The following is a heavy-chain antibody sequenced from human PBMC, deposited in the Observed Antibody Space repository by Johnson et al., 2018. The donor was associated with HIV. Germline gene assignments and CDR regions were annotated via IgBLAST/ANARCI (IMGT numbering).Heavy chain of an antibody. D-gene: IGHD2-15*01. CDR3: TTDREYCSGGSCYLNAFDI. V-gene: IGHV3-15*01. CDR1: GFTFSNAW. Sequence: VQLVESGGGVVQPGRSLRLSCAASGFTFSNAWMSWVRQAPGKGLEWVGRIKSKTDGGTTDYAAPVKGRFTIPRDDSKNTLYLQMNSLKTEDTAVYYCTTDREYCSGGSCYLNAFDIWGQGTMVTVSS. CDR2: IKSKTDGGTT. J-gene: IGHJ3*02.